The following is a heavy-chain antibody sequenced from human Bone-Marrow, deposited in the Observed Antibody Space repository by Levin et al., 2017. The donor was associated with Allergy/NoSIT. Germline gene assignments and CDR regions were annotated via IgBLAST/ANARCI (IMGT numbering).Heavy chain of an antibody. V-gene: IGHV1-18*01. CDR2: ISAYNGDT. D-gene: IGHD5-24*01. Sequence: GESLKISCKASGYTFTSSGISWVRQAPGQGLEWMGRISAYNGDTNYEQKFQGRITMTTDTSTSTAYMELRSLRSDDTAVYYCARDDGWNYFDYWGQGTLVTVSS. J-gene: IGHJ4*02. CDR1: GYTFTSSG. CDR3: ARDDGWNYFDY.